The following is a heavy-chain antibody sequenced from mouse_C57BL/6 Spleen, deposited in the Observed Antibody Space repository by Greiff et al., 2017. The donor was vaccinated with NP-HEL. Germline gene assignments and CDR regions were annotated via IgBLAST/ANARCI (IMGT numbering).Heavy chain of an antibody. CDR1: GYSITSGYY. CDR3: ARYGYDEGYYAMDY. Sequence: DVKLQESGPGLVKPSQSLSLTCSVTGYSITSGYYWNWIRQFPGNKLEWMGYISYDGSNNYNPSLKNRISITRDTSKNQFFLKLNSVTTEDTATYYCARYGYDEGYYAMDYWGQGTSVTVSS. D-gene: IGHD2-2*01. J-gene: IGHJ4*01. V-gene: IGHV3-6*01. CDR2: ISYDGSN.